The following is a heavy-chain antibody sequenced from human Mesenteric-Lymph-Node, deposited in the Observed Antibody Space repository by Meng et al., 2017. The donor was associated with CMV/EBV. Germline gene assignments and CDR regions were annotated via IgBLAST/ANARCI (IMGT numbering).Heavy chain of an antibody. CDR2: ISFSGST. CDR1: GVSISSYY. D-gene: IGHD3-3*01. Sequence: SETLSLTCTVSGVSISSYYWTWMRQAPGKEMEWIGYISFSGSTNYNPSLKSRVTISADTSRNHFSLRLNSVTAADTAFYYCARSGDFWSGYADYWGQGTLVTVSS. J-gene: IGHJ4*02. V-gene: IGHV4-59*01. CDR3: ARSGDFWSGYADY.